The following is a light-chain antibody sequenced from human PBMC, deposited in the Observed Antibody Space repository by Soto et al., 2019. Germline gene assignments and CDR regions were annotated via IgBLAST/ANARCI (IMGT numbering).Light chain of an antibody. CDR3: QQLNNYPRALT. V-gene: IGKV1-9*01. CDR1: QGISNN. CDR2: GAS. J-gene: IGKJ4*01. Sequence: DIQLTQSPSFLSASVGDRVTITCRASQGISNNLAWYQHNPRKPPKLLIYGASTLQSGVPSRFSGSGSGTEFTLTISSLQPEDFATYYCQQLNNYPRALTFGGGTKVEIK.